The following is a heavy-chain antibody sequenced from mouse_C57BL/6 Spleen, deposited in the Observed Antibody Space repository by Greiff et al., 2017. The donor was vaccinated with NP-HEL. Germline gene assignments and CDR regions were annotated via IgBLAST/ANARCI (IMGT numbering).Heavy chain of an antibody. D-gene: IGHD2-4*01. J-gene: IGHJ3*01. CDR2: IHPNSGST. CDR3: AREDYDYAWFAY. CDR1: GYTFTSYW. V-gene: IGHV1-64*01. Sequence: VQLQQSGAELVKPGASVKLSCKASGYTFTSYWMHWVKQRPGQGLEWIGMIHPNSGSTNYNEKFKSKATLTVDKSSSTAYMQLSSLTSEDSAVYYCAREDYDYAWFAYWGQGTLVTVSA.